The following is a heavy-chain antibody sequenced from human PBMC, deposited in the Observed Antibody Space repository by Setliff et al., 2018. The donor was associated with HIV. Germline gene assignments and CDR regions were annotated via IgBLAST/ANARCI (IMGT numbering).Heavy chain of an antibody. D-gene: IGHD3-10*01. CDR1: GFMFNKNY. V-gene: IGHV3-23*01. CDR3: GTYYYGSGKIDY. J-gene: IGHJ4*02. CDR2: ISNSSPGNT. Sequence: PGGSLGLSCTASGFMFNKNYMSWVRQAPGKGLEWVSAISNSSPGNTYYADSVRGRFTISRDNSKNTLFLQMNSLRAEDTAVYYCGTYYYGSGKIDYWGQGTLVTVSS.